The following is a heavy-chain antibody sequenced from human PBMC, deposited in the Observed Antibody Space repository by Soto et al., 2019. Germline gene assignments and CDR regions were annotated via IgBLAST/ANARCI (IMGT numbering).Heavy chain of an antibody. V-gene: IGHV1-69*13. J-gene: IGHJ5*02. CDR3: ARGLTIFGVSNWFDP. D-gene: IGHD3-3*01. CDR1: GGTFSSYA. Sequence: GASVKVSCKASGGTFSSYAISWVRQAPGQGLEWMGGIIPIFGTANHAQKFQGRVTIAADESTSTAYMELSSLRSEDTAVYYCARGLTIFGVSNWFDPWGQGTLVTVSS. CDR2: IIPIFGTA.